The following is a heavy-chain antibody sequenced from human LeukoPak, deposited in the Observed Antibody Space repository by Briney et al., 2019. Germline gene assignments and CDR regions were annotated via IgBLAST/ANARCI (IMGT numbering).Heavy chain of an antibody. CDR2: INPNSGRT. J-gene: IGHJ5*02. Sequence: GASVKVSCKASGYTFTGYYMHWVRQAPAQGLEWMGWINPNSGRTNYAHNFQGRVTLTRDPSISTAYMELTGLTSNDTGVYYCARTREYSSTWFFPPFDPWGQGTLVTVSS. CDR3: ARTREYSSTWFFPPFDP. V-gene: IGHV1-2*02. D-gene: IGHD6-13*01. CDR1: GYTFTGYY.